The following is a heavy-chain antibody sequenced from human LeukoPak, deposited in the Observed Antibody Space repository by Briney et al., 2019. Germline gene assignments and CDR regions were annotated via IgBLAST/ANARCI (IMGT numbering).Heavy chain of an antibody. CDR3: ARDGYNLHALDI. CDR2: INTEGSIT. J-gene: IGHJ3*02. CDR1: GFTFSAYW. D-gene: IGHD5-24*01. V-gene: IGHV3-74*01. Sequence: PGGSLRLSCAASGFTFSAYWMHWVRQAPGKGLVWVSRINTEGSITTCADSVKGRFTISRDNAKNTLYLQMNGLRADDTAVYFCARDGYNLHALDIWGQGTMVAVSS.